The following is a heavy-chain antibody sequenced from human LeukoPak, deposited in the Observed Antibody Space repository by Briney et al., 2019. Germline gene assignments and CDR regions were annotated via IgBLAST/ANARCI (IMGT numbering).Heavy chain of an antibody. CDR1: GFNFINSA. J-gene: IGHJ6*02. Sequence: ASVKVSCKASGFNFINSAVQWVRQARGQHLEWMGWIVVGSGNENYAQKFQERVTITRDMSTNTAYMELSSLRSEDTAVYYCGGGSSSRYYYNHGMDVWGQGTTITVSS. D-gene: IGHD6-19*01. CDR2: IVVGSGNE. CDR3: GGGSSSRYYYNHGMDV. V-gene: IGHV1-58*01.